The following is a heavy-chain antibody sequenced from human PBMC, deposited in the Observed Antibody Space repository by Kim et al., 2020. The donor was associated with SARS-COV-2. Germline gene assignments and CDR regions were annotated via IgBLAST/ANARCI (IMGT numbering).Heavy chain of an antibody. CDR1: GFTFSSFW. V-gene: IGHV3-74*03. CDR2: INSDASKT. Sequence: GGSLRLSCAASGFTFSSFWMHWVRQAPGKGLEWVTRINSDASKTTYADSVKGRFTISRDNAKNTMYLQMNSLRAEDTAVYYCARDRAVAAPDSWGQGTLGTVSS. CDR3: ARDRAVAAPDS. J-gene: IGHJ4*02. D-gene: IGHD2-15*01.